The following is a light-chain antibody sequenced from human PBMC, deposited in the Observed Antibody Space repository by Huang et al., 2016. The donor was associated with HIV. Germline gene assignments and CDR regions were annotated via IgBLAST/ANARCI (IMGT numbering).Light chain of an antibody. J-gene: IGKJ1*01. V-gene: IGKV3-11*01. Sequence: EIVLTQSPATLSLSPGEGATLSCRASQSIGSYLAGDQQGPGQAPRLLIYDASIRATGIPARFSGRGSGTDFTLTISSLEPEDFAVYYCQQRNNWPPWTFGQGTKVELK. CDR3: QQRNNWPPWT. CDR1: QSIGSY. CDR2: DAS.